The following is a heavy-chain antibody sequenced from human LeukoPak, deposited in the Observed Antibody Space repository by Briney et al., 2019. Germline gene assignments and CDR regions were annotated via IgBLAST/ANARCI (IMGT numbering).Heavy chain of an antibody. J-gene: IGHJ1*01. V-gene: IGHV4-59*01. CDR3: ARSHYYDSSGYWAYFQH. CDR1: GGSISSYY. Sequence: SETLSLTCTVSGGSISSYYWSWIRQPPGKGLEWIGYIYYSGSTNYNPSLKSRVTISVDTSKNQFSLKLSSVTAADTAVYYCARSHYYDSSGYWAYFQHWGQGTLVTVSS. D-gene: IGHD3-22*01. CDR2: IYYSGST.